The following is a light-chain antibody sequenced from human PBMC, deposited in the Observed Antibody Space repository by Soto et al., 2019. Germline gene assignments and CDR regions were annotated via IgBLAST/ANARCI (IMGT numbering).Light chain of an antibody. CDR2: SNN. J-gene: IGLJ3*02. V-gene: IGLV1-44*01. CDR1: YSNIGAGYE. Sequence: QSVLTQPPSVSGAPGQRVTISCTGSYSNIGAGYEVHWYQQIPGTAPKLLIYSNNQRPSGVPDRFSGSKSGTSASLAISGLQSEDEADYYCAAWDDSLNGWVFGGGTKLTVL. CDR3: AAWDDSLNGWV.